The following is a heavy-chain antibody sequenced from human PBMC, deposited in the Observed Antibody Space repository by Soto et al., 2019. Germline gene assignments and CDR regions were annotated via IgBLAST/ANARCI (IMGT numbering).Heavy chain of an antibody. CDR1: GGSISSGGYY. Sequence: SETLSLTCTVSGGSISSGGYYWSWIRQHPGKGLEWIGYIYYSGSTYYNPSLKSRVTISVDTSKNQFSLKLSSVTAADTAVYYCARVYNDFWSYYFDYWGQGTLVTVSS. D-gene: IGHD3-3*01. CDR3: ARVYNDFWSYYFDY. J-gene: IGHJ4*02. CDR2: IYYSGST. V-gene: IGHV4-31*03.